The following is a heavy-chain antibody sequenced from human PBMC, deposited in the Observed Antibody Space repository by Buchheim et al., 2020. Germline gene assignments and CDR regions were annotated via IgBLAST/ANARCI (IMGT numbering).Heavy chain of an antibody. D-gene: IGHD2-15*01. J-gene: IGHJ4*02. V-gene: IGHV4-59*12. CDR3: AREVRSRGDISFDS. Sequence: QVQVQEPGPGLVKPSETLSLTCTVSGGSTSSYYWSWIRQPPGRKLEWIGFIHYSGNTNYNPYLKSRVTISLDTDRTQLYLNLTSVTAADTAIYYCAREVRSRGDISFDSWGQGTL. CDR2: IHYSGNT. CDR1: GGSTSSYY.